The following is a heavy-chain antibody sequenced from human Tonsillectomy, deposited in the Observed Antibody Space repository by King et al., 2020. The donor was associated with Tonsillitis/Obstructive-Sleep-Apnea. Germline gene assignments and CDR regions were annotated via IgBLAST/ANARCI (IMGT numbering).Heavy chain of an antibody. D-gene: IGHD5-24*01. V-gene: IGHV1-69*01. CDR2: ISPIFGTA. CDR1: GGTFSSYA. J-gene: IGHJ5*02. Sequence: QLVQSGAEVKKPGSSVKVSCKASGGTFSSYAISGVRQATGQGLEWMGGISPIFGTANYAQKFQGRVTITADESTSTAYMELSSLRSEDTAVYYCAREDLRRDGYPYNWFDPWGQGTLVTVSS. CDR3: AREDLRRDGYPYNWFDP.